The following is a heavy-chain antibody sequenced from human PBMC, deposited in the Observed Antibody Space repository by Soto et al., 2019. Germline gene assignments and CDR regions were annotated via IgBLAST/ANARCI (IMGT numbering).Heavy chain of an antibody. CDR2: TYYRSKWYN. Sequence: SQTLSLTCVISGDSVSSNSAAWNWIRQSPSRGLEWLGRTYYRSKWYNDYAVSVKSRITINPDTSKNQFSLQLNSVTPEDTAVYYCARGIKRVGTGTFDYWGQGTLVTVSS. CDR3: ARGIKRVGTGTFDY. J-gene: IGHJ4*02. CDR1: GDSVSSNSAA. D-gene: IGHD1-1*01. V-gene: IGHV6-1*01.